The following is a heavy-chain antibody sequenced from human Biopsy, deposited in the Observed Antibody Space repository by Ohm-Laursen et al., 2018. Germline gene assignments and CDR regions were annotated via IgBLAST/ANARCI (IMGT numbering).Heavy chain of an antibody. CDR1: GDSLSSGPDN. Sequence: GTLSLTCPVSGDSLSSGPDNWSWVRQPPGQGLEYIGFTYSGGNTNYNPSLQNRVTMSVDTSKNQFSLKLSSVIAADTAVYYCARGRRTSGWPYFANWGQGTLVIVSS. CDR2: TYSGGNT. J-gene: IGHJ4*02. D-gene: IGHD6-19*01. V-gene: IGHV4-61*01. CDR3: ARGRRTSGWPYFAN.